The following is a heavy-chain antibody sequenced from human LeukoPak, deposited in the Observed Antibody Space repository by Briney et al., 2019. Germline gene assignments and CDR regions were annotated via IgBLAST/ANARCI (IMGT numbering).Heavy chain of an antibody. J-gene: IGHJ4*02. Sequence: ASVKVSCKASGGTFSSYAISWVRQDPGQGLEWMGGIIPIFGTANYAQKFQGRVTITADKSTSTAYMELSSLRSEDTAVYYCARVMYSGYDRPFDYWGQGTLVTVSS. D-gene: IGHD5-12*01. CDR3: ARVMYSGYDRPFDY. V-gene: IGHV1-69*06. CDR2: IIPIFGTA. CDR1: GGTFSSYA.